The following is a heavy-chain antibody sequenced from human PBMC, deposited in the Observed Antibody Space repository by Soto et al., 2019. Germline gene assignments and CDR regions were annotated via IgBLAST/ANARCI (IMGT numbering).Heavy chain of an antibody. D-gene: IGHD1-26*01. V-gene: IGHV1-24*01. CDR3: ATKRGLGSQGYYYMDV. CDR1: GYTLTELS. Sequence: ASVKVSCKVSGYTLTELSMHWVRQAPGKGLEWMGGFDPEDGETIYAQKFQGRATMTEDTSTDTAYMELSSLRSEDTAVYYCATKRGLGSQGYYYMDVWGKGTTVTVSS. CDR2: FDPEDGET. J-gene: IGHJ6*03.